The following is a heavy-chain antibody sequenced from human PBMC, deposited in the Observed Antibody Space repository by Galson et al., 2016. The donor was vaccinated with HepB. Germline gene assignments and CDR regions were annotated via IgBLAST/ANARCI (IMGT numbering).Heavy chain of an antibody. CDR3: ARVGREDYSGKTFGFDY. D-gene: IGHD4-23*01. CDR2: IWYDGSKK. CDR1: GFAFSGHG. V-gene: IGHV3-33*01. J-gene: IGHJ4*02. Sequence: SLRLSCAASGFAFSGHGMHWVRQAPGKGLEWVALIWYDGSKKYYADSVKGRFTISRDNAKNSLYLQMNSLRDEDTAVYYCARVGREDYSGKTFGFDYWGQGALVTVSS.